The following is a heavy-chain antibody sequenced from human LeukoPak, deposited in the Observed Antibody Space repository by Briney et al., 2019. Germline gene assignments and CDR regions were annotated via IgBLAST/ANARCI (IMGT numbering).Heavy chain of an antibody. D-gene: IGHD6-6*01. V-gene: IGHV4-59*12. CDR1: GGSISSYY. CDR3: ARAARRPLYYMDV. J-gene: IGHJ6*03. Sequence: SETLSLTCTVSGGSISSYYWSWIRQPPGKGLEWIGYIYYSGSTNYNPSLKSRVTISVDTSKNQFSLKLSSVTAADTAVYYCARAARRPLYYMDVWGQGTTVTVSS. CDR2: IYYSGST.